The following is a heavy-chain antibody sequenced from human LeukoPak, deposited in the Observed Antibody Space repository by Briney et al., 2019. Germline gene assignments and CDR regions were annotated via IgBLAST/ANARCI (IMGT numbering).Heavy chain of an antibody. CDR3: ARHRGSVGAFDM. V-gene: IGHV4-59*08. CDR1: GGSISSYY. CDR2: IYYSGST. J-gene: IGHJ3*02. D-gene: IGHD3-10*01. Sequence: SETLSLTCTVSGGSISSYYWSWIRQPPGKGLEWIGYIYYSGSTNYNPSLKSRVTISVDTSKNQFSMKLSSVTAADTAVYYCARHRGSVGAFDMWGQGTMVTVSS.